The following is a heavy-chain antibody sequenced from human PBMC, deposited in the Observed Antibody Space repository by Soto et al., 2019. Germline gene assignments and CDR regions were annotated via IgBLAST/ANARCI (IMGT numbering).Heavy chain of an antibody. Sequence: EVQLVEXGGGLVKPXGSXXLSCAXSGFTFSNAWMXWVXXXXXXXXXXXGRIKSKTDGGTTDYAAPVKGRFTISRDDSKNTLYLQMNSLKTXDTAVYXXTTDGXXXXXTPASFWGQGTLVTVSS. D-gene: IGHD2-15*01. J-gene: IGHJ4*02. CDR3: TTDGXXXXXTPASF. V-gene: IGHV3-15*01. CDR2: IKSKTDGGTT. CDR1: GFTFSNAW.